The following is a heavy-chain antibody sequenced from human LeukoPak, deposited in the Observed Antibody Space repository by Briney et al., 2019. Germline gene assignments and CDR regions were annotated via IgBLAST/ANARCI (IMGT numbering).Heavy chain of an antibody. CDR3: ARVLAGKVDY. Sequence: SEALSLTCTVSGGSITNYHWSWIRQPAGKGLEWIGRMYTSGSTNCNPSLKSRVIISVDTSKNQFSLKLSSVTAADTAVYYCARVLAGKVDYWGQGTLVTVSS. CDR1: GGSITNYH. J-gene: IGHJ4*02. CDR2: MYTSGST. V-gene: IGHV4-4*07. D-gene: IGHD6-13*01.